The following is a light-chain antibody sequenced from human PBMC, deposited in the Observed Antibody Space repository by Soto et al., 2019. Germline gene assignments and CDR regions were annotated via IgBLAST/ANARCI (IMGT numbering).Light chain of an antibody. CDR3: QQLNNFPPT. Sequence: DIQLTQSPSFLSASVGDRVTITCRASQGISSYLAWYQQKPGKAPNLLIYAASTLQSGVPSRFSGSGSGTELTLTISSLQPEDFATYYCQQLNNFPPTFGQGTRLEIK. J-gene: IGKJ5*01. CDR2: AAS. V-gene: IGKV1-9*01. CDR1: QGISSY.